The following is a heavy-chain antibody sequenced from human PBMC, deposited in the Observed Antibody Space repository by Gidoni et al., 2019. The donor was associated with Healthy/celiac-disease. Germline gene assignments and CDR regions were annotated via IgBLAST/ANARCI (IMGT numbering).Heavy chain of an antibody. V-gene: IGHV4-4*02. D-gene: IGHD2-8*01. CDR3: ASYSFTGGSYATNHAFDI. J-gene: IGHJ3*02. CDR2: IYHSGST. Sequence: QVQLQESGPGLVKPSGTLSLTCAVSGGAISSSNWWSWVRQPPGKGLEWIGEIYHSGSTNYNPSLKSRVTISVDKSKNQFSLKLSSVTAADTAVYYCASYSFTGGSYATNHAFDIWGQGTMVTVSS. CDR1: GGAISSSNW.